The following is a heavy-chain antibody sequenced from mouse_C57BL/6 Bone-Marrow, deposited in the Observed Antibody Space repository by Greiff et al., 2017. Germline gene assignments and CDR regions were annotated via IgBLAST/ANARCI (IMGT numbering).Heavy chain of an antibody. J-gene: IGHJ4*01. Sequence: QVQLQQSGPELVKPGASVKISCKASGYAFSSSWMNWVKQRPGKGLEWIGRIYPGDGDTNYNGKFKGKATLTADKSSSTAYMQLSSLTSEDSAVXFCARDTPYAMDYWGQGTSVTVSS. CDR1: GYAFSSSW. CDR3: ARDTPYAMDY. V-gene: IGHV1-82*01. CDR2: IYPGDGDT. D-gene: IGHD5-1-1*01.